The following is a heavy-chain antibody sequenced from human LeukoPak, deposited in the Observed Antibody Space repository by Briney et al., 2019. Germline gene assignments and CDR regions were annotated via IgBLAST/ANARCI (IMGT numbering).Heavy chain of an antibody. V-gene: IGHV4-59*01. D-gene: IGHD6-6*01. CDR3: ARVEQLPHYYYGMDV. CDR2: IYYSGST. Sequence: SETLSLTCAVSGGSISSYYWSWIRQPPGKGLEWIGYIYYSGSTNYNPSLKSRVTISVDTSKNQFSLKLSSVTAAYTAVYYCARVEQLPHYYYGMDVWGQGTTVTVSS. J-gene: IGHJ6*02. CDR1: GGSISSYY.